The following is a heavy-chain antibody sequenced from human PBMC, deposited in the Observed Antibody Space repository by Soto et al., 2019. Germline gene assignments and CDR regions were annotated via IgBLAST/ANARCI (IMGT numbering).Heavy chain of an antibody. CDR3: AKDCSSSNCYVDY. J-gene: IGHJ4*02. CDR2: VTGSGGST. D-gene: IGHD2-2*01. V-gene: IGHV3-23*01. Sequence: GGSLRLSCVASGFTFSKYAMKWVRQVPGKGLEWVSTVTGSGGSTNYADSVKGRFTISRDNSKNTLYLQMNSLSTEDTAVYYCAKDCSSSNCYVDYWGQGTLVTVSS. CDR1: GFTFSKYA.